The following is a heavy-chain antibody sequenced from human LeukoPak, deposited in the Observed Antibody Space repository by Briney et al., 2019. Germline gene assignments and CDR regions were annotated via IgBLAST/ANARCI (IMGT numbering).Heavy chain of an antibody. J-gene: IGHJ4*02. CDR2: IYYSEST. V-gene: IGHV4-39*07. Sequence: SETLSLTCTVSGGSISSSSYYWGWLRHPPGKGREWFGSIYYSESTYYNPSPKHRVPISVDTSKDQCSLKLSSVTAADTAVYYCARDRGWGYYDRSGLEPLDYWGEGALVTDSS. CDR3: ARDRGWGYYDRSGLEPLDY. D-gene: IGHD3-22*01. CDR1: GGSISSSSYY.